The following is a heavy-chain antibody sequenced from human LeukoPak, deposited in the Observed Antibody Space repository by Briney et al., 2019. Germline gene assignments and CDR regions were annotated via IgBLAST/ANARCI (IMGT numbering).Heavy chain of an antibody. D-gene: IGHD2-2*01. J-gene: IGHJ5*02. V-gene: IGHV4-61*02. CDR2: IYTSGST. CDR3: ARSQVVPAARPLDP. Sequence: SETLSLTCTVSGGSTSSGSYYWSWIRQPAGKGLEWIGRIYTSGSTNYNPSLKSRVTISVDTSKNQFSLRLSSVTAADTAVYYCARSQVVPAARPLDPWGQGTLVTVSS. CDR1: GGSTSSGSYY.